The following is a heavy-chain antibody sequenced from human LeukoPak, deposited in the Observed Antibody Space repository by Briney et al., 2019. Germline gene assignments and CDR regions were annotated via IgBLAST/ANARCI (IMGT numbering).Heavy chain of an antibody. J-gene: IGHJ5*02. Sequence: GGSLRLSCAASGFTFSSYAMSWVRQAPGKGLEWVLAISGSGGSTYYADSVKGRFTISRDNSKNTLYLQMNSLSAEDTAVYYCAKDLRRRIAVAGTSGWFDPWGQGTLVTVSS. V-gene: IGHV3-23*01. CDR1: GFTFSSYA. CDR2: ISGSGGST. CDR3: AKDLRRRIAVAGTSGWFDP. D-gene: IGHD6-19*01.